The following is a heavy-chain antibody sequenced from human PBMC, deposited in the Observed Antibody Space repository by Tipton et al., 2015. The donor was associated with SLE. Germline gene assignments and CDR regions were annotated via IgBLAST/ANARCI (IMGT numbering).Heavy chain of an antibody. D-gene: IGHD5-12*01. Sequence: SLRLSCAASGFTFSSYEMNWVRQAPGKGLEWVANIKQDGSEKYYVDSVKGRFTISRDNAKNSLYLQMNSLRAEDTAVYYCARGPADIVATIPFDYWGQGTLVTVSS. CDR1: GFTFSSYE. CDR3: ARGPADIVATIPFDY. CDR2: IKQDGSEK. V-gene: IGHV3-7*01. J-gene: IGHJ4*02.